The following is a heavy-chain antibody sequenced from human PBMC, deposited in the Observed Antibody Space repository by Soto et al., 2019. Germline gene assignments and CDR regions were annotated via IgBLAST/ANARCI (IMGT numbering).Heavy chain of an antibody. D-gene: IGHD6-6*01. CDR1: GGSFSGYY. CDR3: ARVRRGLYSSSRPGYFDY. CDR2: INHSGST. V-gene: IGHV4-34*01. J-gene: IGHJ4*02. Sequence: SETLSLTCAVYGGSFSGYYWSWIRQPPGKGLEWIGEINHSGSTNYNPTLKSRVTISVDTSKNQFSLKLSSVTAADTAVYYCARVRRGLYSSSRPGYFDYWGQGTLVTVSS.